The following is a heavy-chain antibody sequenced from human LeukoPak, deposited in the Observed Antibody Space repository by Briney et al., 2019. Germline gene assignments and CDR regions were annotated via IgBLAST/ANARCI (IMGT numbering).Heavy chain of an antibody. CDR3: ARGLAAAGTRGPY. CDR1: GFTFSSYS. D-gene: IGHD6-13*01. V-gene: IGHV3-21*01. CDR2: ISSSSSYI. J-gene: IGHJ4*02. Sequence: GGSLRLSCAASGFTFSSYSMNWVRQAPGKGLEWVSSISSSSSYIYYADSLKGRFTISRDNAKNSLYLQMNSLRADDTAVYYCARGLAAAGTRGPYWGQGTLVTVSS.